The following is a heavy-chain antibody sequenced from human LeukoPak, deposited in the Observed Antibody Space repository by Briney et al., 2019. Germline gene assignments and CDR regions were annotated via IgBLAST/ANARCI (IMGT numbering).Heavy chain of an antibody. V-gene: IGHV3-23*01. D-gene: IGHD6-19*01. J-gene: IGHJ6*02. Sequence: LSGGSLILSCAASGFTFSSYSMTWVRQAPGKGLEWVSGITGSGDTTSYADSVKGQFTISRDNSKNTVYLQMNSLRAEDTAVYYCAKVRAGIAVAGKSYYYYGMDVWGQGTTVTVSS. CDR2: ITGSGDTT. CDR1: GFTFSSYS. CDR3: AKVRAGIAVAGKSYYYYGMDV.